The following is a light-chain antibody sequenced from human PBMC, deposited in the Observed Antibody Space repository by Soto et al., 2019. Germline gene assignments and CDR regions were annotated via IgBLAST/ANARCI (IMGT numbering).Light chain of an antibody. CDR1: SGYSSYA. CDR2: VNRDGRH. V-gene: IGLV4-69*01. J-gene: IGLJ2*01. Sequence: QSVLTQSPSASASLGASVKVTCTLSSGYSSYAIAWHQQQPEKGPRYWLKVNRDGRHRKGDGIPDRFSGASSGAERYRTISSRQSEDEADYYCQTWVGTGNVVFGGGTKLTVL. CDR3: QTWVGTGNVV.